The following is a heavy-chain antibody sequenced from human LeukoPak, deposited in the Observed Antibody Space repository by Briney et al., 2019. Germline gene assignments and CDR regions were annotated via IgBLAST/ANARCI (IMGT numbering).Heavy chain of an antibody. D-gene: IGHD6-19*01. Sequence: GGSLRLSCAASGFTVSSNYMSWVRQAPGKGLEWVSAISGSGGSTYYADSVKGRFTISRDNSKNTLYLQMNSLRAEDTAVYYCAKHSSSGWFMITDYFDYWGQGTLVTVSS. J-gene: IGHJ4*02. CDR3: AKHSSSGWFMITDYFDY. V-gene: IGHV3-23*01. CDR1: GFTVSSNY. CDR2: ISGSGGST.